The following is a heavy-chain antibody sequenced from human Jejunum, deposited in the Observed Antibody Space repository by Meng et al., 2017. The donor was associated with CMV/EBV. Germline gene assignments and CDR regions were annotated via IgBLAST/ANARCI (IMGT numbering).Heavy chain of an antibody. CDR2: INQDEGEQ. CDR3: ARISKYRYGVYGMDV. Sequence: TLTTYLPAWVRQAPGKGLEWVANINQDEGEQSYVDSVYGRFTVSRDNATNSLYLEMNSLRAEDTAVYYCARISKYRYGVYGMDVWGQGTTVTVSS. D-gene: IGHD5-18*01. CDR1: TLTTYL. V-gene: IGHV3-7*01. J-gene: IGHJ6*02.